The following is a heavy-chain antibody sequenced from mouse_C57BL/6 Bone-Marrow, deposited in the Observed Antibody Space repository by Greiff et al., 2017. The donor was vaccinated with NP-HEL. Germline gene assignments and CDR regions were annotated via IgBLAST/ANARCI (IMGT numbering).Heavy chain of an antibody. CDR3: ARERYYGAFAY. CDR2: IDPSDSYT. V-gene: IGHV1-69*01. Sequence: VQLQQPGAELVMPGASVKLSCKASGYTFTSYWMHWVKQRPGQGLEWIGEIDPSDSYTNYNQKFKGKSTLTVDKSSSTAYMQLSSLTSEDSAVYYCARERYYGAFAYWGQGTLVTVSA. CDR1: GYTFTSYW. D-gene: IGHD2-1*01. J-gene: IGHJ3*01.